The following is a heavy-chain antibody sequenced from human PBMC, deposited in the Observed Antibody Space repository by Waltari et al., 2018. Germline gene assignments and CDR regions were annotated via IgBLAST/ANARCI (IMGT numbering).Heavy chain of an antibody. Sequence: QVQLQQWGAGLLKPSETLSLTCAVYGGSFSGYYWSWIRQPPGKGLEWIGEINHSGSTNYNPSLKSRVTISVDTSKNQFSLKLSSVTAADTAVYYCARGSADIVVVPAAAAWYMDVLGKGTTVTISS. J-gene: IGHJ6*03. CDR1: GGSFSGYY. D-gene: IGHD2-2*01. CDR2: INHSGST. V-gene: IGHV4-34*01. CDR3: ARGSADIVVVPAAAAWYMDV.